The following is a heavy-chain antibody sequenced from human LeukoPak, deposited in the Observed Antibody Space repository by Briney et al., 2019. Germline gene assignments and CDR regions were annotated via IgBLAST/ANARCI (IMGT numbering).Heavy chain of an antibody. V-gene: IGHV4-30-4*02. CDR2: IYYSGST. Sequence: SETLSLTCTVSRGSISSCDYYWSWIRQPPGKGLDWIVYIYYSGSTYYNPSLKSRVTISVDRSKNQFSLKLSSVTPADTAVYYCARDTRNLEPSTSPFDYWGRGTLVTVSS. D-gene: IGHD2-2*01. CDR3: ARDTRNLEPSTSPFDY. CDR1: RGSISSCDYY. J-gene: IGHJ4*02.